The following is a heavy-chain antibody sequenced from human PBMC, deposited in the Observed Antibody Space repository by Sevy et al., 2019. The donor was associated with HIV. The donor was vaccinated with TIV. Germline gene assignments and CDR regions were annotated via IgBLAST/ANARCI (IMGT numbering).Heavy chain of an antibody. Sequence: GGSLRVSCAASGVTFSSYGIHWVRQAPGKGLEWVAVISYDGSKKKHAESIKGRFTVSRDYSKNTLYLEMSRLRPEDTAVYYCAHSSRLYGYYYGIDVWGQGTTVSVSS. CDR1: GVTFSSYG. J-gene: IGHJ6*02. CDR2: ISYDGSKK. CDR3: AHSSRLYGYYYGIDV. V-gene: IGHV3-30*03. D-gene: IGHD4-17*01.